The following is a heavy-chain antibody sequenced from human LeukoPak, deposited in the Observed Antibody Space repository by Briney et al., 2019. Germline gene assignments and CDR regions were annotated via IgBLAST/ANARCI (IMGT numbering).Heavy chain of an antibody. CDR3: ARGTPIYSSSSGSFDY. V-gene: IGHV4-34*01. Sequence: SETLSLTCAVYVGSFSGYYWSWIRQPPGKGLEWIGEINHSGSTNYNPSLKSRVTISVDTSKNQFSLKLSSVTAADTAVYYCARGTPIYSSSSGSFDYWGQGTLVTVSS. CDR2: INHSGST. J-gene: IGHJ4*02. CDR1: VGSFSGYY. D-gene: IGHD6-6*01.